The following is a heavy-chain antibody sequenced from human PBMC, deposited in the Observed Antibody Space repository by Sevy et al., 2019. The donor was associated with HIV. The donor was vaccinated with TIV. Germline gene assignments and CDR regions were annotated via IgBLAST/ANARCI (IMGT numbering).Heavy chain of an antibody. J-gene: IGHJ4*02. CDR3: ARVHPDEHYFDY. Sequence: GGSLRLSCAASGFTFSSYSMNWVRQAPGKGLEWVSYISSSSSTIYYADFVKGRFTISRDNAKNSLYLQMNSLRDEDTAVYYFARVHPDEHYFDYWGQGTLVTVSS. CDR2: ISSSSSTI. V-gene: IGHV3-48*02. CDR1: GFTFSSYS.